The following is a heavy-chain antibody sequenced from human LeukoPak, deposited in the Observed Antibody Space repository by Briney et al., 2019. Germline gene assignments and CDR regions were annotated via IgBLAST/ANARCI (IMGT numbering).Heavy chain of an antibody. J-gene: IGHJ4*02. V-gene: IGHV1-18*01. CDR3: ARDRPAIAAAGLFDY. Sequence: ASVKVSCKASGYTFTSYGISWVRQAPGQGLEWMGWISAYNGNTNYAQKLQGRVTMTTDTSTSTAYMELRSLRSDDTAVYYCARDRPAIAAAGLFDYWGQGTLVTVSS. CDR1: GYTFTSYG. D-gene: IGHD6-13*01. CDR2: ISAYNGNT.